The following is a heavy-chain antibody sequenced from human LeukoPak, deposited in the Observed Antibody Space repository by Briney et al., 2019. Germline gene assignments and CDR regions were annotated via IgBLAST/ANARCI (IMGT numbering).Heavy chain of an antibody. J-gene: IGHJ4*02. Sequence: PGGSLRLSCAASGFTFSSYSMNWVRQAPGKGLEWVAFIRYDGSNKYYADSVKGRFTISRDNSKNTLYLQMNSLRAEDTAVYYCAKDQYHSSRYDYWGQGTLVTVSS. CDR3: AKDQYHSSRYDY. CDR1: GFTFSSYS. V-gene: IGHV3-30*02. CDR2: IRYDGSNK. D-gene: IGHD6-13*01.